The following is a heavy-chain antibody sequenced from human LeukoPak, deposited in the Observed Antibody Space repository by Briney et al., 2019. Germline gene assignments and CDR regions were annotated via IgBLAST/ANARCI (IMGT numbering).Heavy chain of an antibody. V-gene: IGHV3-23*01. CDR3: AKNLYCGGGSCYPSALGMDV. J-gene: IGHJ6*02. CDR2: ISGGGNRT. Sequence: PGGSLRLSCAASGFTFSSYAMSWVRQAPGKGLEWVLSISGGGNRTYYADSVKGRFTISRDNSKNTLFLQMNSLRAEDTAVYYCAKNLYCGGGSCYPSALGMDVWGQGTTVTVSS. D-gene: IGHD2-15*01. CDR1: GFTFSSYA.